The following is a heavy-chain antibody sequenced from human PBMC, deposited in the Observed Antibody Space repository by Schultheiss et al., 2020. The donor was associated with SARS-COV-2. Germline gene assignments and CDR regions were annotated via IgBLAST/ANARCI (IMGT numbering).Heavy chain of an antibody. Sequence: GGSLRLSCAASGFTFSDYYMSWIRQAPGKGLEWVLYISSSGSTIYYADSVKGRFTISRDNAKNSLYLQMNSLRAEDTAVYYCARDAYYDFWSGYGTYYYYMDVWGKGTTVTVSS. CDR2: ISSSGSTI. CDR1: GFTFSDYY. V-gene: IGHV3-11*04. D-gene: IGHD3-3*01. J-gene: IGHJ6*03. CDR3: ARDAYYDFWSGYGTYYYYMDV.